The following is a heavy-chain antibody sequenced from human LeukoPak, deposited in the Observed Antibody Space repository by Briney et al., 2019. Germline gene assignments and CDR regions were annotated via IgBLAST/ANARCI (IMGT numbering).Heavy chain of an antibody. CDR3: WGGTGMGVGTVGEWHPIGV. CDR1: GYTFTSYG. J-gene: IGHJ6*02. Sequence: GPSVKVSCKASGYTFTSYGISWVRQAPGQGLEWMGWISAYNGNTKYAQKLQGRVTMTTDTSTSTTYMELRSLRSDDTAAYYFWGGTGMGVGTVGEWHPIGVWGQGTTVTVSS. CDR2: ISAYNGNT. D-gene: IGHD6-19*01. V-gene: IGHV1-18*01.